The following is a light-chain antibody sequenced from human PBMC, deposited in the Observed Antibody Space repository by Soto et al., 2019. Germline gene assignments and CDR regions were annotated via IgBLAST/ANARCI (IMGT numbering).Light chain of an antibody. V-gene: IGLV2-11*01. CDR1: SSDVGGYNY. Sequence: QSVLTQPRSVSGSPGQSVTISCTGTSSDVGGYNYVSWYQQHPGKAPKLIINDVSKRPSGVPDRFAGSKSGTTASLTISGLQAEDEADYYCCSYAGSHSWVFGGGTKLTVL. CDR3: CSYAGSHSWV. CDR2: DVS. J-gene: IGLJ3*02.